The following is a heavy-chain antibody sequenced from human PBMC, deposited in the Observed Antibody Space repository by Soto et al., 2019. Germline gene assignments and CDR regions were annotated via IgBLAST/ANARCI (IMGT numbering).Heavy chain of an antibody. CDR1: GYDFTSYG. CDR3: ARGEYVDY. D-gene: IGHD3-10*01. V-gene: IGHV1-18*01. CDR2: ISAHNGNT. J-gene: IGHJ4*02. Sequence: QVHLVQSGAEVKKPGASVKVSCKGSGYDFTSYGITWVRQAPGQGLEWMAWISAHNGNTDYAQKLQGRVTVTRDTSTSTAYMGLRSLGSDDTARYYCARGEYVDYWGQGALVTVSS.